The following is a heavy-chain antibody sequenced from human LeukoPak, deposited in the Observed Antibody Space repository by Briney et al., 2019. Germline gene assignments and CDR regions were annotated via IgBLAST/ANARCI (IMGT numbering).Heavy chain of an antibody. Sequence: PGGSLRLSCVASGFTFSSYAMSWVRQAPGKGLEWVSAIRGSGVTTHYAGSVKGRFSISGDNSKNTLYLQMNSLRAEDTALYYCAKKVVVGATSPYSDFQDWGQGTLVTVSS. CDR2: IRGSGVTT. CDR1: GFTFSSYA. J-gene: IGHJ1*01. D-gene: IGHD1-26*01. V-gene: IGHV3-23*01. CDR3: AKKVVVGATSPYSDFQD.